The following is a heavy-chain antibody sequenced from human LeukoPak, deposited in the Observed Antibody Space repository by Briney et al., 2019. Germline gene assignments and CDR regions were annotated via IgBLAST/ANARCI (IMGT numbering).Heavy chain of an antibody. CDR2: IKQDGSGK. Sequence: GGSLRLSCAASGFTFSSYWMSWVRQAPGKGLEWVANIKQDGSGKYYVDSVKGRFTISRDNAKNSLYLQMNSLRAEDTAVYYCARAGVIAALGYWGQGTLVTVSS. CDR1: GFTFSSYW. V-gene: IGHV3-7*01. CDR3: ARAGVIAALGY. D-gene: IGHD6-6*01. J-gene: IGHJ4*02.